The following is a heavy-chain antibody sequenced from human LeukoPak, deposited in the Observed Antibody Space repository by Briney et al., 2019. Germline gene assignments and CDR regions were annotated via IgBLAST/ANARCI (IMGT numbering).Heavy chain of an antibody. CDR2: ISGSGGST. D-gene: IGHD3-16*02. CDR3: AKVWSYDYVWGSYRPYFDY. J-gene: IGHJ4*02. Sequence: PGGSLRLSCAASGFTFDDYAMHWVRQAPGKGLEWVSAISGSGGSTYYADSVKGRFTISRDNSKNTLYLQMNSLRAEDTAVYYCAKVWSYDYVWGSYRPYFDYWGQGTLVTVSS. V-gene: IGHV3-23*01. CDR1: GFTFDDYA.